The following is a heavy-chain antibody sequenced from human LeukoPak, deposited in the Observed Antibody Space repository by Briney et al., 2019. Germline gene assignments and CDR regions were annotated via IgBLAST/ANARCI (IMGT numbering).Heavy chain of an antibody. CDR1: GGSISSYY. Sequence: SETLSLTCTVSGGSISSYYWSWIRQPPGKGLEWIGYIYYSGSTYYNPSLKSRVTISVDTSKNQFSLKLSSVTAADTAVYYCARGLRGDYLSSGGLGLDYWGQGTLVTVSS. CDR3: ARGLRGDYLSSGGLGLDY. V-gene: IGHV4-59*08. J-gene: IGHJ4*02. CDR2: IYYSGST. D-gene: IGHD4-17*01.